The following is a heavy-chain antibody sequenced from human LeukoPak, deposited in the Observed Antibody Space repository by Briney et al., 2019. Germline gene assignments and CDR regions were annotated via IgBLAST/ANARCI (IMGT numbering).Heavy chain of an antibody. CDR2: IKEDGSEI. D-gene: IGHD3-10*01. J-gene: IGHJ4*02. CDR3: VTDQTGRHPYFFDY. CDR1: GFNFSTNW. V-gene: IGHV3-7*01. Sequence: GGSLRLSCAPSGFNFSTNWMTWVRHAPGNGLEWVANIKEDGSEIYYVDAVKVRFSISRDNAKTSLYLQMNNLSVADTAVYYCVTDQTGRHPYFFDYWGQGTLVTVSS.